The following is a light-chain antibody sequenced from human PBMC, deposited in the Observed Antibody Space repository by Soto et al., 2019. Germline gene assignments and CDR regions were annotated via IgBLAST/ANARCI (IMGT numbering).Light chain of an antibody. CDR3: QQYGSSPYT. Sequence: EIVLTQSPGTLSVSPGERATLSCRASQSVSSSYLAWYQQKPGQAPRLLIYGASSRATGIPDRFSGSGSGTDFTLTISRLEPEAFAVYYCQQYGSSPYTFGQGTKLEIK. CDR1: QSVSSSY. CDR2: GAS. J-gene: IGKJ2*01. V-gene: IGKV3-20*01.